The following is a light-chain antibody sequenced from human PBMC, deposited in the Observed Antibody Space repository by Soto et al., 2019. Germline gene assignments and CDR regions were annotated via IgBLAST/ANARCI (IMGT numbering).Light chain of an antibody. CDR3: QQRSNWHRT. V-gene: IGKV3-11*01. CDR1: QSVSSY. CDR2: DAS. Sequence: EIVLTHSPATLSLSPGERATLSCRASQSVSSYLAWYQQKPGQAPRLLIYDASNRATGIPARFSGSGSGTDVTLAISSLEPEDFAVYYCQQRSNWHRTVGQRTKVDIK. J-gene: IGKJ1*01.